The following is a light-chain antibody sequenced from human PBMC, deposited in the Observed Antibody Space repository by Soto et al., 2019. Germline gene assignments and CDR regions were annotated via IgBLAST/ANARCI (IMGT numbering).Light chain of an antibody. J-gene: IGLJ1*01. Sequence: QLVLTQPPSVSGAPGQRVTISCTGSSSNIGAGFDVHWYHQIAGTAPKLLIYGNSNRPSGVPDRFSGSKSGTSASLAITGLQAEDEADYYCQSYDSSLSGPYVFGTGTKVTVL. CDR1: SSNIGAGFD. V-gene: IGLV1-40*01. CDR2: GNS. CDR3: QSYDSSLSGPYV.